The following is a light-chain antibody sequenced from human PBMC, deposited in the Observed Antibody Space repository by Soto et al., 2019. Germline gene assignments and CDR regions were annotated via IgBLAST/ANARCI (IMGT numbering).Light chain of an antibody. J-gene: IGKJ1*01. CDR3: QQRSNWPLR. Sequence: EIVLTQSPATLSLSPGERATLSCRASQRVSNYFAWYQQKPGQAPRLLIYDASNRATGIPARFSGSGSGTDFPLTISSLEPEDFAVYYCQQRSNWPLRFGQGTKVEIK. CDR1: QRVSNY. V-gene: IGKV3-11*01. CDR2: DAS.